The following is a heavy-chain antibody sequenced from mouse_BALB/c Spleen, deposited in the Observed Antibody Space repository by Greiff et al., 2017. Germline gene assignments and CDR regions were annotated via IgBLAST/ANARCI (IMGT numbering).Heavy chain of an antibody. D-gene: IGHD1-1*01. V-gene: IGHV5-9-4*01. J-gene: IGHJ3*01. CDR1: GFTFSSYA. CDR2: ISSGGSYT. CDR3: ARDNYYGSGFAY. Sequence: EVMLVESGGGLVKPGGSLKLSCAASGFTFSSYAMSWVRQSPEKRLEWVAEISSGGSYTYYPDTVTGRFTISRDNAKNTLYLEMSSLRSEDTAMYYCARDNYYGSGFAYWGQGTLVTVSA.